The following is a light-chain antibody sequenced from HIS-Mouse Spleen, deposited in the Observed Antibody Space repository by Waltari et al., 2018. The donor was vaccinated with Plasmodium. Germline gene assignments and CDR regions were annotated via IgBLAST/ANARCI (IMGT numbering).Light chain of an antibody. CDR2: LNSDGSH. J-gene: IGLJ2*01. CDR3: QTWGTGIPV. V-gene: IGLV4-69*01. Sequence: QLVLTQSPSASASLGASVKLTCTLSSGHSSYAIPWPQQQPEKGPRYLMKLNSDGSHSKGDGIPDRFSGSSSGAERYLTISSLQSEDEADYYCQTWGTGIPVFGGGTKLTVL. CDR1: SGHSSYA.